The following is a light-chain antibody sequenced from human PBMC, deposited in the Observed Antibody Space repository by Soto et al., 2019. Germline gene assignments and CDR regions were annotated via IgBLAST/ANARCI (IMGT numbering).Light chain of an antibody. CDR2: AAS. Sequence: DIQMTQSPSSLSASVGDRVTITCRASQSISSYLHWYQQKPGKAPKLLIYAASSLQSGVTSRFSGSGSGTDFTPTISSLQPEDFATYYCQQSYSTPWTFGQGTKVEIK. CDR3: QQSYSTPWT. CDR1: QSISSY. V-gene: IGKV1-39*01. J-gene: IGKJ1*01.